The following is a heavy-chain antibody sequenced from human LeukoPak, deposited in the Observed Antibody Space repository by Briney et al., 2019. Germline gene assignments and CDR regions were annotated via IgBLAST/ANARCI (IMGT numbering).Heavy chain of an antibody. D-gene: IGHD3-22*01. J-gene: IGHJ1*01. Sequence: PGGSLRLSCAASGFTFSNYAMSWVRQAPGKGLEWVSTISGSGGSTYYADSVKGRFTISSDKFKNTVYLQMDSLRAEGTAVYYCAKEIYHDGSPIDSHHWGQGTLVTVSS. CDR1: GFTFSNYA. CDR2: ISGSGGST. V-gene: IGHV3-23*01. CDR3: AKEIYHDGSPIDSHH.